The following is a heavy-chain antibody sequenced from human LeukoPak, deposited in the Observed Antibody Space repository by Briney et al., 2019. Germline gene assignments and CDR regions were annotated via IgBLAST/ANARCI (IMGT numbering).Heavy chain of an antibody. V-gene: IGHV4-38-2*01. CDR1: GYSISSGYC. J-gene: IGHJ4*02. D-gene: IGHD3-22*01. Sequence: PSETLSLTCAVSGYSISSGYCWGWIRQPPGKGLEWIGSIYHSGSTYYNPSLKSRVTISVDTSKNQFSLKLSSVTAADTAVYYCARAPSLWYDSSGYDYWGQGTLVTVSS. CDR3: ARAPSLWYDSSGYDY. CDR2: IYHSGST.